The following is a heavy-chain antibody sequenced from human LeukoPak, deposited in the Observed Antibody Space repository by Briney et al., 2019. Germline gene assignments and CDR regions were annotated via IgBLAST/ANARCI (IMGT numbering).Heavy chain of an antibody. CDR3: ARDDRDISSFRFDY. CDR2: ISDSGGST. CDR1: GFTFSTYG. D-gene: IGHD6-6*01. J-gene: IGHJ4*01. V-gene: IGHV3-23*01. Sequence: GGSLRLSCAASGFTFSTYGMSWVRQAPGKGLEWVSVISDSGGSTNYADSVKGRFTISRDNSKNTLYLQMNSLRAEDTAVYYCARDDRDISSFRFDYWGHGILATVSS.